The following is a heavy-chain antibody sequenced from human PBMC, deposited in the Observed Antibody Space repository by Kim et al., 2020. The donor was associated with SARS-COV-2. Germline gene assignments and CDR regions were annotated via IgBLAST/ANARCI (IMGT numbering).Heavy chain of an antibody. CDR2: IKQDGSGR. V-gene: IGHV3-7*01. J-gene: IGHJ3*02. D-gene: IGHD3-3*01. CDR1: GFTFSSYS. Sequence: GGSLRLSCTASGFTFSSYSMSWVRQAPGKGLEWVANIKQDGSGRYYVDSVKGRFTISRDNAKNSLQLQMNSLRGEDTAVYYCARRKNSSRSWWSDGRDESGSLRTPFEIWGPGTLVTVSS. CDR3: ARRKNSSRSWWSDGRDESGSLRTPFEI.